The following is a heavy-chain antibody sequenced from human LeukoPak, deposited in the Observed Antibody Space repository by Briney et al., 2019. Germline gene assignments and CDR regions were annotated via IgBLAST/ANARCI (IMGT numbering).Heavy chain of an antibody. CDR3: ARDPSFDYVWGSYRQRAFDI. J-gene: IGHJ3*02. CDR1: GGSFSGYY. Sequence: PSETLSLTCAVYGGSFSGYYWSWIRQPPGKGLEWIGEINHSGSTNYNPSLKSRVTISVDTSKNQFSLKLSSVTAADTAVYYCARDPSFDYVWGSYRQRAFDIWGQGTMVTVSS. V-gene: IGHV4-34*01. D-gene: IGHD3-16*02. CDR2: INHSGST.